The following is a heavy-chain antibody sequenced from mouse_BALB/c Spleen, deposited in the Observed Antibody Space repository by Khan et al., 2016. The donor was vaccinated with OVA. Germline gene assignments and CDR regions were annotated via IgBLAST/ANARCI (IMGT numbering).Heavy chain of an antibody. CDR3: ARRNYFGYTFAY. D-gene: IGHD1-2*01. J-gene: IGHJ3*01. CDR1: GYTFTDYY. CDR2: ISPGSGDT. V-gene: IGHV1-77*01. Sequence: QVQLKQSGAELARPGASVKLSCKASGYTFTDYYINWVKQRTGQGLEWIGEISPGSGDTYYNERFKGKATLTADKSSSTAYMPLSSLTSEASAVCFCARRNYFGYTFAYWGQGTLVTVSA.